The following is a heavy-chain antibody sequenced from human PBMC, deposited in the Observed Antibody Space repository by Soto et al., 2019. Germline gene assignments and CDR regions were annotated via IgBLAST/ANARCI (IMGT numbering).Heavy chain of an antibody. D-gene: IGHD3-22*01. CDR3: ARPDSSGYSPGGDGFQI. J-gene: IGHJ3*02. Sequence: SVKVSCKASGGTFSSYAISWVRQAPGQGLEWMGGIIPIFGTANYAQKFQGRVTITADKSINTAYLQWSSLKASDTGMYYCARPDSSGYSPGGDGFQIWGQGTMVTVSS. CDR1: GGTFSSYA. CDR2: IIPIFGTA. V-gene: IGHV1-69*06.